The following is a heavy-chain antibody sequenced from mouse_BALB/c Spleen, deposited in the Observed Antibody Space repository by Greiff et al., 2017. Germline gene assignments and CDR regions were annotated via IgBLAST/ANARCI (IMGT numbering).Heavy chain of an antibody. D-gene: IGHD2-4*01. V-gene: IGHV5-17*02. CDR2: ISSGSSTI. J-gene: IGHJ2*01. CDR1: GFTFSSFG. CDR3: ARGDDYDDYFDY. Sequence: EVQVVESGGGLVQPGGSRKLSCAASGFTFSSFGMHWVRQAPEKGLEWVAYISSGSSTIYYADTVKGRFTISRDNPKNTLFLQMTSLRSEDTAMYYCARGDDYDDYFDYWGQGTTLTVSS.